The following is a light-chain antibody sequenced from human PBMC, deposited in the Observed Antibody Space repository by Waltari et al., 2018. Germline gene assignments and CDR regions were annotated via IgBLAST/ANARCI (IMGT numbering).Light chain of an antibody. CDR1: SSDFGSYNL. V-gene: IGLV2-23*02. CDR2: EVS. CDR3: CSYAGSSTWV. Sequence: QSALTQPASVSGSPGPSITISCTGTSSDFGSYNLVSWYQQHPGKAPKLMIYEVSKRPSGVSNRFSGSKSGNTASLTISGLQAEDEADYYCCSYAGSSTWVFGGGTKLTVL. J-gene: IGLJ3*02.